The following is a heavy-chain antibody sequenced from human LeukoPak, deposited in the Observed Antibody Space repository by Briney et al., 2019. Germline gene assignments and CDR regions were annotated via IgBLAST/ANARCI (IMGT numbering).Heavy chain of an antibody. V-gene: IGHV1-69*13. Sequence: SVKVSCKASGGTFSSYAISWVRQAPGQGLEWMGGIIPIFGTANYAQKFQGRVTITADESTSTAYMELSSLRSEDTAVYYCASTNPNTHSSGWYSYGMDVWGQGTTITVSS. CDR3: ASTNPNTHSSGWYSYGMDV. CDR2: IIPIFGTA. CDR1: GGTFSSYA. J-gene: IGHJ6*02. D-gene: IGHD6-19*01.